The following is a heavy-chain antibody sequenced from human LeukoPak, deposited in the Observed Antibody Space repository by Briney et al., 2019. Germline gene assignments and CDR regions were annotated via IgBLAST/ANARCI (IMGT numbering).Heavy chain of an antibody. CDR1: GYTLTELS. CDR3: ATAPPPYSSSWYYFDY. J-gene: IGHJ4*02. D-gene: IGHD6-13*01. CDR2: FDPEDGET. V-gene: IGHV1-24*01. Sequence: ASVKVSCKVSGYTLTELSMHWVRQAPGKGLEWMGGFDPEDGETIYAQKFQGRVTMTEDTSTDTAYMELSSLRSEDTAVYYCATAPPPYSSSWYYFDYWGQGTPVTVSS.